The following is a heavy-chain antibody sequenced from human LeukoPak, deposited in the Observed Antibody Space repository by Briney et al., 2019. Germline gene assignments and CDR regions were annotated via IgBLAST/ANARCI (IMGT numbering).Heavy chain of an antibody. J-gene: IGHJ4*02. D-gene: IGHD2-2*01. Sequence: GGSLRLSCAASGFTFSSYAMNWVSQAPGKCLKWVSAITGSGGRTYYADSVEGRFTISRDNSKNTLYLQMSSLRAGDTAVYYCANGCSSTTCFLGEFDYWGQGTLVTVSS. CDR3: ANGCSSTTCFLGEFDY. CDR2: ITGSGGRT. V-gene: IGHV3-23*01. CDR1: GFTFSSYA.